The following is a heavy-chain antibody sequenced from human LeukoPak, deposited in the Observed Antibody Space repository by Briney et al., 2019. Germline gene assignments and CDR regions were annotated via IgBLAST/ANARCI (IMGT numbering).Heavy chain of an antibody. CDR3: ASLYDSSGYGAFDI. D-gene: IGHD3-22*01. CDR1: GYTFTSYA. CDR2: INAGNGNT. Sequence: GASVKVSCMASGYTFTSYAMHWVRQAPGQRLEWMGWINAGNGNTKYSQEFQGRVTITRDTSASTAYMELSSLRSEDMAVYYCASLYDSSGYGAFDIWGQGTMVTVSS. J-gene: IGHJ3*02. V-gene: IGHV1-3*03.